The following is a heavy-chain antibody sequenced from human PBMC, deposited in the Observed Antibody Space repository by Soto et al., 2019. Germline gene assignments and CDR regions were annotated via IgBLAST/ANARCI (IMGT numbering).Heavy chain of an antibody. J-gene: IGHJ4*02. Sequence: EVQLVESGGGLVQPGGSRRLSFAAPGFPFSSYWMPWVGQAPGKGLGWVSRINSDGSSTSYADSVKGRFTISRDNAKNTLYLQMNSLRAEDTAVYYCARGDGYNFDYWGQGTLVTVSS. D-gene: IGHD2-21*01. V-gene: IGHV3-74*01. CDR1: GFPFSSYW. CDR2: INSDGSST. CDR3: ARGDGYNFDY.